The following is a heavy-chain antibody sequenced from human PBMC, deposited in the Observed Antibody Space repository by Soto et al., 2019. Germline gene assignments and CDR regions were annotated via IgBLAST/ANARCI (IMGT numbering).Heavy chain of an antibody. Sequence: LRLSCASSGFTFSSYAMSWVRQAPGKGLEWVSAISGSGGSTYYADSVKGRFTISRDNSKNTLYLQMNSLRAEDTAVYYCAKDLRGYDFWSGYPMDVWGQGTTVTVSS. D-gene: IGHD3-3*01. CDR1: GFTFSSYA. CDR2: ISGSGGST. CDR3: AKDLRGYDFWSGYPMDV. V-gene: IGHV3-23*01. J-gene: IGHJ6*02.